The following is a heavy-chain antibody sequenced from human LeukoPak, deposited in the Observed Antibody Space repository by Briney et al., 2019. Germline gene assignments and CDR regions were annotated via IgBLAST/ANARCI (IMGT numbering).Heavy chain of an antibody. J-gene: IGHJ4*02. CDR1: GFTFSSYA. V-gene: IGHV3-23*01. D-gene: IGHD3-3*01. CDR3: AKTPDYDFWSGYTHSTGYFDY. CDR2: ISGSAGST. Sequence: GGSLRLSCVVSGFTFSSYAMSWVRQAPGKGLEWVSAISGSAGSTYYADSVKGRFTISRDNSKNTLYLQMNSLRAEDTAVYYCAKTPDYDFWSGYTHSTGYFDYWGQGTLVTVSS.